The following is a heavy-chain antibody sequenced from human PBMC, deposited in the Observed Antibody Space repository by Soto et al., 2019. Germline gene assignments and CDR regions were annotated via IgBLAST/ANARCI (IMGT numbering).Heavy chain of an antibody. J-gene: IGHJ4*02. CDR2: ISSSSSYT. D-gene: IGHD3-10*01. CDR3: ARDRRKHWGSVSYYKPSVGFAY. CDR1: GFTFSDYY. V-gene: IGHV3-11*06. Sequence: QVQLVESGGGLVKPGGSLRLSCAASGFTFSDYYMSWIRQAPGKGLEWVSYISSSSSYTNYADSVKGRFTISRDNAKNSLYLQMNSLRAEDTAVYYCARDRRKHWGSVSYYKPSVGFAYWGQGTLVTVSS.